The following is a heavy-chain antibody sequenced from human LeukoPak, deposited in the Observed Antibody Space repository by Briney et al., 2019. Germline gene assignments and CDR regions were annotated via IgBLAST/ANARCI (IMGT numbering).Heavy chain of an antibody. CDR1: GGSISSGSYY. CDR2: IYTSGST. CDR3: ARAPRKVLDAFDI. D-gene: IGHD1-14*01. Sequence: PSQTLSLTCTVSGGSISSGSYYWSWIRQPAGKGLEWIARIYTSGSTNYNPSLKSRVTISVDTSKNQFSLKLSSVTAADTAVYYCARAPRKVLDAFDIWGQGTMVTVSS. J-gene: IGHJ3*02. V-gene: IGHV4-61*02.